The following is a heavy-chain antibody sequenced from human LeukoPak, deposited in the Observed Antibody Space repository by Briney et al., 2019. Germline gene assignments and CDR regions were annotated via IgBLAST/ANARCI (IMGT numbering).Heavy chain of an antibody. CDR2: INAGNGNT. J-gene: IGHJ4*02. V-gene: IGHV1-3*01. D-gene: IGHD3-10*01. Sequence: ASVKVSCKASGYTFTSYAMHWVRQAPGQRLEWMGWINAGNGNTKYSQKFQGRVTITRDTSASTAYMELSSLRSEDTAVYYCARGPLLWFGELPTDFDYWGQGTLVTVSS. CDR1: GYTFTSYA. CDR3: ARGPLLWFGELPTDFDY.